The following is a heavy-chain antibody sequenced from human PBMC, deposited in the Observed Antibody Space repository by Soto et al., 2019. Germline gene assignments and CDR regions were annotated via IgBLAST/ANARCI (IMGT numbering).Heavy chain of an antibody. D-gene: IGHD4-17*01. CDR1: GFAFSNYA. J-gene: IGHJ4*02. Sequence: EVQLLESGGDLVQPGGSLRLSCAASGFAFSNYAVTWVRQAPGKGLEWVSSISRSSSVIYYADSVRGRFFISRDNSKSMLYLQMNSLRAEDTARYYCAKDPNGDYLGAFDDWGQGTLVTVSS. CDR2: ISRSSSVI. CDR3: AKDPNGDYLGAFDD. V-gene: IGHV3-23*01.